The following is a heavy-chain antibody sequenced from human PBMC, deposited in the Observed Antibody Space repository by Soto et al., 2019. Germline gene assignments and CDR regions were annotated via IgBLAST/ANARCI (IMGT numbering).Heavy chain of an antibody. CDR3: ATVPRWWANYYGMDV. Sequence: SVKVSCKASGGTFGNSAISWVRQAPGQGLEWMGGIIPIFPTPDYAQKFQGRVTITADEATTTAYMELTSLRSEDTAVYYCATVPRWWANYYGMDVWGQGTTVTVSS. D-gene: IGHD2-15*01. V-gene: IGHV1-69*13. J-gene: IGHJ6*02. CDR1: GGTFGNSA. CDR2: IIPIFPTP.